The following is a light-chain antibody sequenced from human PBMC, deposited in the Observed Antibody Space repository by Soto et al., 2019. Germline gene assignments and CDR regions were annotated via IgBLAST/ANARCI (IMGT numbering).Light chain of an antibody. CDR1: QSVSSY. V-gene: IGKV3D-11*02. CDR3: QQRFNWQVT. Sequence: EIVLTQSPATLSLSPGARAPLSCRASQSVSSYLAWYQQKPGQAPRLLMYEASNRATGIPARFSGGGSGTDFTLTISSLEPEDFAVYYCQQRFNWQVTFGQGTRLEIK. J-gene: IGKJ5*01. CDR2: EAS.